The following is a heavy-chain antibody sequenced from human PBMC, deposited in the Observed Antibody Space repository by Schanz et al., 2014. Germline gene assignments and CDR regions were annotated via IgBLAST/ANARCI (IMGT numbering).Heavy chain of an antibody. Sequence: QVQLQESGPGLVRPSETLSLTCTVSGGSISNNYWGWIRQPPGKGLEWIGNIYSSGSTNYNPSLKSRVTISGDTSKNQFSLRLSSVTAADTAVYYCARARSWPDYWGQGTLVTVSS. CDR2: IYSSGST. CDR3: ARARSWPDY. CDR1: GGSISNNY. J-gene: IGHJ4*02. D-gene: IGHD6-13*01. V-gene: IGHV4-59*12.